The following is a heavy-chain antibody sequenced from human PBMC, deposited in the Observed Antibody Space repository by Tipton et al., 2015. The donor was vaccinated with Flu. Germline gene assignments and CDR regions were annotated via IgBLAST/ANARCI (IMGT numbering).Heavy chain of an antibody. D-gene: IGHD3-10*01. J-gene: IGHJ4*02. CDR2: IWYDGSNK. Sequence: RSLRLSCAASGFTFSSYGMHWVRQAPGKGLEWVAVIWYDGSNKYYADSVKGRFTISRDNSKNTLYLQMNSLRAEDTAVYYCAKDANYYGSGSYSEYWGQGTLVTVSS. CDR3: AKDANYYGSGSYSEY. V-gene: IGHV3-33*06. CDR1: GFTFSSYG.